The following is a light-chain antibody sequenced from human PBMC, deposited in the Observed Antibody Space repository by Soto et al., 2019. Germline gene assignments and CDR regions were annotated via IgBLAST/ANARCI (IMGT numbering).Light chain of an antibody. CDR2: AAS. CDR3: QKYDGAPLT. V-gene: IGKV1-27*01. CDR1: QDINIY. J-gene: IGKJ4*01. Sequence: DIQMTQSPSSLSASVGDRVTITCRAGQDINIYLAWYQQKPGKVPKLLISAASTLQSGVPSRFSGCGSGTDFTLTISSLQAEDVATYYCQKYDGAPLTFGGGTKVEIK.